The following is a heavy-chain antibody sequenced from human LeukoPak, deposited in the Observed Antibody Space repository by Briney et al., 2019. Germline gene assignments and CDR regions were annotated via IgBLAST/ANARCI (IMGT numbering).Heavy chain of an antibody. CDR3: AKDMGRWFGELTYSDY. J-gene: IGHJ4*02. CDR1: GFTFSSYA. V-gene: IGHV3-23*01. Sequence: GGSLRLSCAASGFTFSSYAMSWVRQAPGKGLEWVSAISGSGGSTYYADSVKGRFTISRDNSKNTLYLQMNSLRAEDTAVYYCAKDMGRWFGELTYSDYWGQGTLVTVSS. CDR2: ISGSGGST. D-gene: IGHD3-10*01.